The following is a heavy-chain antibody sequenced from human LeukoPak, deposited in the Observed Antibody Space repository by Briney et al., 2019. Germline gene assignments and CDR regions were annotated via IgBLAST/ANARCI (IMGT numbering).Heavy chain of an antibody. V-gene: IGHV3-48*02. CDR2: ISSSSTT. CDR1: GFTFSSYG. D-gene: IGHD6-6*01. Sequence: GGSLRLSCVGSGFTFSSYGMNWVRQASGRGLEWVSYISSSSTTSYADSVKGRFTISRDNAKNSLYLQINSLRDEDTAVYYCARGGAARPDYWGQGTLVTVSS. CDR3: ARGGAARPDY. J-gene: IGHJ4*02.